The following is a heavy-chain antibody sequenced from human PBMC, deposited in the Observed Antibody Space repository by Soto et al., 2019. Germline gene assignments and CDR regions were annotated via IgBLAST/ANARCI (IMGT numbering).Heavy chain of an antibody. D-gene: IGHD6-13*01. CDR3: AREDYSSSSGSQNWFDP. CDR1: GGTFSSYA. J-gene: IGHJ5*02. CDR2: IIPIFGTA. Sequence: SVKVSCKASGGTFSSYAISWVRQAPGQGLEWMGGIIPIFGTANYAQKFQGRVTITADESTSTAYMELSSLRSEDTAVYYCAREDYSSSSGSQNWFDPWGQGTLVTVSS. V-gene: IGHV1-69*13.